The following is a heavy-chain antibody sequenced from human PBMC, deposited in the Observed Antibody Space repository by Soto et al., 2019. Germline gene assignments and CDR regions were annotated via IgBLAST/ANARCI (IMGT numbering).Heavy chain of an antibody. V-gene: IGHV4-59*01. CDR3: ARESRIQLWWQNDY. J-gene: IGHJ4*02. CDR2: IYYSGST. Sequence: QVQLQESGPGLVKPSETLSLTCTVSGGSISSYYWSWIRQPPGKGLEWIGYIYYSGSTNYNPSLKSRVTISVDTSKNQCSLKLSSVTAADTAVYYCARESRIQLWWQNDYWGQGTLVTVSS. D-gene: IGHD5-18*01. CDR1: GGSISSYY.